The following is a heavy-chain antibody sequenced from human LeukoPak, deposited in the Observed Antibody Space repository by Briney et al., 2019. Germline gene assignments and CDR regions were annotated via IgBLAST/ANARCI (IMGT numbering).Heavy chain of an antibody. J-gene: IGHJ4*02. CDR1: GGSISSYY. Sequence: SETLSLTCTVSGGSISSYYWSWIRQPPGKGLEWIGYIYYSGSTNYNPSLKSRVTISVDTSKNQFSLKLSSVTAADTAVYYCALNGYYDSSGYDYWGQGTLVTVSS. D-gene: IGHD3-22*01. V-gene: IGHV4-59*12. CDR3: ALNGYYDSSGYDY. CDR2: IYYSGST.